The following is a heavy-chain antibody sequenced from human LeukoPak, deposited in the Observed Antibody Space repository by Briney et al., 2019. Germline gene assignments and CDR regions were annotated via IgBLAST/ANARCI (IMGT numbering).Heavy chain of an antibody. CDR3: AREGGRCDSTSCSVLYYGMDV. J-gene: IGHJ6*04. CDR2: XXXXXSNK. CDR1: GFTFKSFG. Sequence: PGRSLRLSCAASGFTFKSFGMHWVRQAPGKGXXXXXXXXXXXSNKYYVDSVKGRFTISRDNSKSTLYLQMNSLRSEDSAVYYCAREGGRCDSTSCSVLYYGMDVWGKGTTVTVSS. V-gene: IGHV3-33*01. D-gene: IGHD2-2*01.